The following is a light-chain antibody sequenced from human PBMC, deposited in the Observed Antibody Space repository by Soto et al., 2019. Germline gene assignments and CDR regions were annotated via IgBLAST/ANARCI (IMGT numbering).Light chain of an antibody. Sequence: HSVLTQPPSVSAAPGQKVTISCSASSSNIANNYVSWYQQRPGAAPKLLIYDNNKRPSGIPGRFSGSKSGTSATLGITGLQTGDEADYYCGTWDSSLSVGVFGGGTKLTVL. CDR2: DNN. J-gene: IGLJ3*02. CDR1: SSNIANNY. CDR3: GTWDSSLSVGV. V-gene: IGLV1-51*01.